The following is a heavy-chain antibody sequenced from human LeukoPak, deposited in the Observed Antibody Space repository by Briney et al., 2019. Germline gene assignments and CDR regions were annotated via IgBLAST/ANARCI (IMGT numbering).Heavy chain of an antibody. D-gene: IGHD3-22*01. J-gene: IGHJ4*02. CDR2: INHSGST. CDR3: ARDFYDSRGSYFVFDY. CDR1: GGSFSGYY. Sequence: SETLSLTCAVYGGSFSGYYWSWIRQPPGKGLEWIGEINHSGSTNYNPSLKSRATISVDTSKNQFSLKLSSVTAADTAVYYCARDFYDSRGSYFVFDYWGQGTLVTVSS. V-gene: IGHV4-34*01.